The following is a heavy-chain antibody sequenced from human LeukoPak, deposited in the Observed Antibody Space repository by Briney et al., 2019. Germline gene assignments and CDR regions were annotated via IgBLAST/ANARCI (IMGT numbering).Heavy chain of an antibody. Sequence: PSQTLSLTCTVSGGSISSGTYYWSWIRQPAGKGLERIGRIYTSGSTNYNPSLKSRVTISVDTSKNQFSLKLSSVTAADTAVYYCARVSGIAVAGVAFDIWGQGTMVTVSS. D-gene: IGHD6-19*01. CDR3: ARVSGIAVAGVAFDI. CDR2: IYTSGST. V-gene: IGHV4-61*02. CDR1: GGSISSGTYY. J-gene: IGHJ3*02.